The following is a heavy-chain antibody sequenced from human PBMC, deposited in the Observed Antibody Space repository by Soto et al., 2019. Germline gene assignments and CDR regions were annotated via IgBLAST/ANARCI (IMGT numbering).Heavy chain of an antibody. D-gene: IGHD3-10*01. CDR1: GDSLTNYY. Sequence: QVQLQESGPGLVKPSETLSLTCTVSGDSLTNYYCSWFRQPPGKGLEWIGYIMYSGYSAYNLSLKRRVTMSMDTSKTQFSLMLESVTATDTAVYYCVRHGFGPLHGLVDVWGPGTTVIVSS. CDR2: IMYSGYS. J-gene: IGHJ6*02. V-gene: IGHV4-59*08. CDR3: VRHGFGPLHGLVDV.